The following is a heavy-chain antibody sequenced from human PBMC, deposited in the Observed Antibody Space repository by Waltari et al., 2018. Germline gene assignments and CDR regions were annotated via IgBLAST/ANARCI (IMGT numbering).Heavy chain of an antibody. CDR1: GYTFSDHG. Sequence: QVQLVQSGAEVKEPGASVKVSCRGSGYTFSDHGISWVRQARGQGLEWMGWISVYNGKATYVQKFQGRVTMTTDTSTSTAYLELRSLRLDDTALYYCAIYPLQKGEWGQGTLVTVSS. CDR2: ISVYNGKA. V-gene: IGHV1-18*04. CDR3: AIYPLQKGE. J-gene: IGHJ4*02. D-gene: IGHD1-26*01.